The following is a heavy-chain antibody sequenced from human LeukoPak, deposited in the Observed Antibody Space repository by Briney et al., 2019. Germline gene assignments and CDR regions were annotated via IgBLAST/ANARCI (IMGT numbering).Heavy chain of an antibody. D-gene: IGHD3-10*01. Sequence: ASVKVSCKASGYTFTGYYMHWVRQAPGQGLEWMGWINPNSGGTNYAQKFQGWVTMTRDTSISTAYMELRSLRSDDTAVYYCARDRSNMVRGVIENFDYWGQGTLVTVSS. CDR2: INPNSGGT. V-gene: IGHV1-2*04. J-gene: IGHJ4*02. CDR1: GYTFTGYY. CDR3: ARDRSNMVRGVIENFDY.